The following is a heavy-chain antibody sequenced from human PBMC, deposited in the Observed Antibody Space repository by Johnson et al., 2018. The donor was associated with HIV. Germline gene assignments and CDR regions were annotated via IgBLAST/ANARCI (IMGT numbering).Heavy chain of an antibody. J-gene: IGHJ3*02. CDR3: AKDSDTYYYGSGDGFDI. D-gene: IGHD3-10*01. V-gene: IGHV3-30-3*01. Sequence: QVQLVESGGGLVKPGRSLRLSCAASGFTFEDYALHWVRQAPGKGLEWVAVISFDGSNKYYAGSVKGRFTISRDNSKKTLYLQMSRLRAEDTAVYYCAKDSDTYYYGSGDGFDIWGQGTMVTVSS. CDR1: GFTFEDYA. CDR2: ISFDGSNK.